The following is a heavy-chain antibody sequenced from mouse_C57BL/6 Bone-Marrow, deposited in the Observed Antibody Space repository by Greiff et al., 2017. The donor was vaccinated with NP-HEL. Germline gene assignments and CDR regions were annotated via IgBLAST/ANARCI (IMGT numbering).Heavy chain of an antibody. CDR2: IDPETGGT. CDR3: TRRRRRGFDY. Sequence: VHLVESGAELVRPGASVTLSCKASGYTFTDYEMHWVKQTPVHGLEWIGAIDPETGGTAYNQKFKGKAILTADKSSSTAYMELRSLTSEDSAVYYCTRRRRRGFDYWGQGTTLTVSS. D-gene: IGHD2-12*01. CDR1: GYTFTDYE. J-gene: IGHJ2*01. V-gene: IGHV1-15*01.